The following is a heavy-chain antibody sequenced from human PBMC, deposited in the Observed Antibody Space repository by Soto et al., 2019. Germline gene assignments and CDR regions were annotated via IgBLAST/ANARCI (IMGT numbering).Heavy chain of an antibody. Sequence: GGSLRRSCASSGFTFSSYSMNLVRQAPGKGLEWVSSISSSSSYIYYADSVKGRFTISRDNAKNSLYLQMNSLRAEDTAVYYCARGTSYYYGSGGMDVWGQGSPVTVYS. J-gene: IGHJ6*01. CDR3: ARGTSYYYGSGGMDV. CDR1: GFTFSSYS. D-gene: IGHD3-10*01. V-gene: IGHV3-21*01. CDR2: ISSSSSYI.